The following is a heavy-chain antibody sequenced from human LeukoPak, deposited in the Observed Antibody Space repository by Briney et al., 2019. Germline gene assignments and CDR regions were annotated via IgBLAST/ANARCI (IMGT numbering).Heavy chain of an antibody. Sequence: PGGSLRLSCAASGFTFSSYAMHWVRQAPGKGLEWVSAIGAGGGPTYYADSVKGRFTISRDDSKNTLYLQMNSLRAEDTAVYYCARAPRSGWYDCFDYWGQGTLVTVSS. CDR3: ARAPRSGWYDCFDY. D-gene: IGHD6-19*01. CDR2: IGAGGGPT. CDR1: GFTFSSYA. J-gene: IGHJ4*02. V-gene: IGHV3-23*01.